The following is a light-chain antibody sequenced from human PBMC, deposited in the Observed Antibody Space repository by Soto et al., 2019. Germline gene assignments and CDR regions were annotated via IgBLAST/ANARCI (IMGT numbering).Light chain of an antibody. V-gene: IGKV3-15*01. CDR3: QQYINWPRT. J-gene: IGKJ1*01. CDR1: QSVSSN. Sequence: EIGMTQSPATLSVSPGERATLSCRASQSVSSNLAWYQQKPGQAPRLVIYGASTRATGIPARFSGSGSGTEFTLTISSLQSEDFAVYYCQQYINWPRTFGQGTKVEIK. CDR2: GAS.